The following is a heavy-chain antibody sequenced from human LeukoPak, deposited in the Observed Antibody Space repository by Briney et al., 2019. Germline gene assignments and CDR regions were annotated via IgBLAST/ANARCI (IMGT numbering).Heavy chain of an antibody. CDR3: ARDKGIAAAGTSFDY. V-gene: IGHV3-33*01. J-gene: IGHJ4*02. CDR2: IWYDGSNK. CDR1: GFTFSSYG. Sequence: GGSLRLSCAASGFTFSSYGMHWVRQAPGKGLEWVAVIWYDGSNKYYADSVKGRFTISRDNSKSTLYLQMNSLRAEDTAVYYCARDKGIAAAGTSFDYWGQGTLVTVSS. D-gene: IGHD6-13*01.